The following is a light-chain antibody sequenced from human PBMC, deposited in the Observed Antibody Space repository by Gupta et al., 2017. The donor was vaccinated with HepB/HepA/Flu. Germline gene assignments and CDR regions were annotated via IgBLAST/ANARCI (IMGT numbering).Light chain of an antibody. CDR1: SSNIGGNT. Sequence: QSVLTQPPSVSGTPGQRVTISCSGSSSNIGGNTVNWYQQLPGTAPKLLIYSNNQRPSGVPDRLSASRYGTSTSLAISGLQSDDEADYYCGAWDDNLNGWMFGGGTKLTVL. CDR2: SNN. V-gene: IGLV1-44*01. CDR3: GAWDDNLNGWM. J-gene: IGLJ3*02.